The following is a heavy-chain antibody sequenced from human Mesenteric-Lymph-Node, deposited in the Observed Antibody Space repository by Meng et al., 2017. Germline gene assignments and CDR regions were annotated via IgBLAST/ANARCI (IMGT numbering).Heavy chain of an antibody. CDR3: ARDRPYFDSNRFDP. V-gene: IGHV1-3*01. CDR1: GYTFTSYG. Sequence: QVQLVQSGAELKKPGASLKVSCKASGYTFTSYGIHWVRQAPGQGLEWMGWINVGNDKRKYSQKFQGRVTITRDTSASTAYMEVSSLRSEDTAVYYCARDRPYFDSNRFDPWGQGTLVTVSS. CDR2: INVGNDKR. J-gene: IGHJ5*02. D-gene: IGHD3-9*01.